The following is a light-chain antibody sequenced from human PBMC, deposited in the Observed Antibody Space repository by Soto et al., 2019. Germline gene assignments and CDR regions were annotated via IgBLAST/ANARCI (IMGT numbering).Light chain of an antibody. J-gene: IGLJ2*01. CDR1: SSDVGSYNL. V-gene: IGLV2-23*01. CDR3: CSYAGSSTLV. CDR2: EGS. Sequence: QSVLTQPASVSGSPGQSITISCTGTSSDVGSYNLVSWYQQHPGKAPKLMIYEGSKRPSGVSNRFSGSKSGNTASLTISGLQAKEEADYYCCSYAGSSTLVFGGGTKLTVL.